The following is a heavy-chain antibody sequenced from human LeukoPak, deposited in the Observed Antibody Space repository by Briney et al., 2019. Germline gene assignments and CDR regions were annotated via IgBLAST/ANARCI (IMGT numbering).Heavy chain of an antibody. J-gene: IGHJ4*02. Sequence: SETLSLTCTVSGGSISSSSYYWGWLRQPPGEGLEWIGSIYYSGSTYYNPSLKSRVTISVDTSKNQFSLKLSSVTAADTAVYYCARHIVVVIATSFDYWGQGTLVTVSS. CDR1: GGSISSSSYY. CDR2: IYYSGST. V-gene: IGHV4-39*01. D-gene: IGHD2-21*01. CDR3: ARHIVVVIATSFDY.